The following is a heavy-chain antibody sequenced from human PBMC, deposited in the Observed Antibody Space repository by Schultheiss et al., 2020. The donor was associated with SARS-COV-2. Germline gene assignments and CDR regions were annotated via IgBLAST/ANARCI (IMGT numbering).Heavy chain of an antibody. CDR2: ISYDGSNK. J-gene: IGHJ4*02. V-gene: IGHV3-30*03. CDR3: ARGAHCGGDCSFDY. D-gene: IGHD2-21*02. CDR1: GFTFSSYG. Sequence: GGSLRLSCAASGFTFSSYGMHWVRQAPGKGLEWVAVISYDGSNKYYADSVKGRFTISRDNSKNTLYLQMGSLRGEDMAVYYCARGAHCGGDCSFDYWGQGTLVTVSS.